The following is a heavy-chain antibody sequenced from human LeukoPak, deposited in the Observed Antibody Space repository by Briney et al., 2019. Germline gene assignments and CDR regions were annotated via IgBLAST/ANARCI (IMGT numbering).Heavy chain of an antibody. V-gene: IGHV1-2*02. D-gene: IGHD1-26*01. CDR3: ARDSFRIVGATNGY. Sequence: ASVKVSCKASGYTFTGYYMHWVRQAPGQGLEWMGWINPNSGGTNYAQKFQGRVTMTRDTSISTAYMEQSRLRSDDTAVYYCARDSFRIVGATNGYWGQGTLVTVSS. J-gene: IGHJ4*02. CDR2: INPNSGGT. CDR1: GYTFTGYY.